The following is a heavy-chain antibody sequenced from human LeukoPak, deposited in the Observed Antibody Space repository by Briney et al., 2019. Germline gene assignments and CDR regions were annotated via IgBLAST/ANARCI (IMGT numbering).Heavy chain of an antibody. J-gene: IGHJ4*02. D-gene: IGHD3-10*01. CDR1: GFTFSSYG. V-gene: IGHV3-30*02. Sequence: PGGSLRLSCAASGFTFSSYGMHWVRQAPGKGLEWVAFIQNDGNDKYYADSVKGRFTVSRDNSKNTLYLQMNSLRAEDTAVYYCARDQISISGSYYQDYWGQGTLVTVSS. CDR2: IQNDGNDK. CDR3: ARDQISISGSYYQDY.